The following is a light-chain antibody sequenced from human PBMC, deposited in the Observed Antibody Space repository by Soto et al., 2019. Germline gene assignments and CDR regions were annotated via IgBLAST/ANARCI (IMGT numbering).Light chain of an antibody. CDR1: QTISNN. CDR2: GAS. V-gene: IGKV3-15*01. CDR3: QQYNKWPWT. J-gene: IGKJ1*01. Sequence: ETLMTQSPATLYVSPGSRATLYCRASQTISNNLAWYHQKTGQAPRLLIFGASPRATGVPVRFSGSGSGTLCTLTISSLQSEDFAVYYCQQYNKWPWTFGQGTKVDIK.